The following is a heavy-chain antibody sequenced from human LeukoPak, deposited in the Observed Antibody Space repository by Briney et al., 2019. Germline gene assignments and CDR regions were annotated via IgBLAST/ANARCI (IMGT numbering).Heavy chain of an antibody. D-gene: IGHD5-12*01. CDR3: AKSYNGYESKPDY. CDR1: GFSFSSTA. Sequence: GGSLRLSCVASGFSFSSTAMSWVRQAPGKGLEWVSSISNSGGRTFYTDSVKGRFTISRDNSKITLYLQMNSLRAEDTAVYYCAKSYNGYESKPDYWGQGTLVTVSS. V-gene: IGHV3-23*01. CDR2: ISNSGGRT. J-gene: IGHJ4*02.